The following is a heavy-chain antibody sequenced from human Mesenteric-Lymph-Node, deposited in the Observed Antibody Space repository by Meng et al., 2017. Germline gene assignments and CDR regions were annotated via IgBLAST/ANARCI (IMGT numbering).Heavy chain of an antibody. CDR1: GGSFSGYY. Sequence: QVQLQQWGAGLLRPSETLSLTCAVYGGSFSGYYCSWIRQPPGKGLEWIGEIYHSGSTNYNPSLKSRVTISIDKSKNEFSLKMRSVTAADTALYYCAGWLVGYRGQGILVTVSS. D-gene: IGHD6-19*01. CDR3: AGWLVGY. V-gene: IGHV4-34*01. CDR2: IYHSGST. J-gene: IGHJ4*02.